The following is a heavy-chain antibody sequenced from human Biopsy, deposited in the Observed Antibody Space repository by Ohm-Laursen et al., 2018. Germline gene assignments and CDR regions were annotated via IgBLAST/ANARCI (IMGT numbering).Heavy chain of an antibody. CDR2: IYNTERT. J-gene: IGHJ2*01. D-gene: IGHD3-22*01. CDR1: GDSISSYY. Sequence: GTLSLTCTVSGDSISSYYWSWIRQTPGKGLEWIGFIYNTERTNYNPSLKSRVTISLDTSKNHFSLRLRSVTPADTAIYCARDRGYYSDRTVPGYFDLWGRGTLVTVSS. V-gene: IGHV4-59*01. CDR3: ARDRGYYSDRTVPGYFDL.